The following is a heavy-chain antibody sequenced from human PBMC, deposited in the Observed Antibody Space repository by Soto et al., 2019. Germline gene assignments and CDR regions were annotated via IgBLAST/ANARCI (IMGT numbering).Heavy chain of an antibody. D-gene: IGHD1-26*01. V-gene: IGHV3-7*04. CDR3: SGGVGDAF. J-gene: IGHJ4*02. CDR2: INQDGSQK. Sequence: VPLVESGGGLVQTGGSLRLSCAIYESTVRRDWMNWVRQAPGKGLEWVAHINQDGSQKYYVDSVKGRFTISRDNANNLLSLQMNTLGAGDTAIYYCSGGVGDAFWGQGTLVTVSS. CDR1: ESTVRRDW.